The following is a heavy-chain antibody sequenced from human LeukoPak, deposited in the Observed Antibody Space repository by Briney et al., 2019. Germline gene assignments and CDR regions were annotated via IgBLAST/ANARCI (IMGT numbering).Heavy chain of an antibody. Sequence: GGTLRLSCAASGVTFNNSWVSWVRQPAGKGLEWVGEIKTKPGDGQTAYAAPVKGRFTTSRDESRNTVYLQMNSLKTEDTAVYYCATEWFFSGSGTTEGLDDWGQGTLVTVSS. CDR1: GVTFNNSW. J-gene: IGHJ4*02. CDR2: IKTKPGDGQT. CDR3: ATEWFFSGSGTTEGLDD. D-gene: IGHD3-10*01. V-gene: IGHV3-15*01.